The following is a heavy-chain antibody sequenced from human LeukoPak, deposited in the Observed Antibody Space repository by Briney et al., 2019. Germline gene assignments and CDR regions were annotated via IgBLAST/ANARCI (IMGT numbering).Heavy chain of an antibody. D-gene: IGHD1-26*01. Sequence: GSLRLSCAASGFTFSDHYMDWVRQAPGKGLEWIGEINHSGNTNYNPSLKSRVTISVDTSKNQFSLKLTSVTAADTAVYYCARGEVGADRNFDSWGQGTLVTVSS. CDR2: INHSGNT. J-gene: IGHJ4*02. CDR3: ARGEVGADRNFDS. CDR1: GFTFSDHY. V-gene: IGHV4-34*01.